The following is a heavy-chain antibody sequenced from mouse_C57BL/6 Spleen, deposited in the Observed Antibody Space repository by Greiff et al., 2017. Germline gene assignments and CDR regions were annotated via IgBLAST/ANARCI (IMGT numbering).Heavy chain of an antibody. CDR3: TRGYSNLDWMAMDY. CDR2: IRNKANNHAT. J-gene: IGHJ4*01. CDR1: GFTFSDAW. V-gene: IGHV6-6*01. D-gene: IGHD2-5*01. Sequence: EVKVEESGGGLVQPGGSMKLSCAASGFTFSDAWMDWVRQSPEKGLEWVAEIRNKANNHATYYAESVKGRFTISRDDSKSSVYLQMNSLRAEDTGIYYCTRGYSNLDWMAMDYWGQGTSVTVSS.